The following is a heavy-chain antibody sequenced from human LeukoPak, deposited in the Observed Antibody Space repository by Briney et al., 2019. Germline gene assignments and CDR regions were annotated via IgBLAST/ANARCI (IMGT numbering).Heavy chain of an antibody. V-gene: IGHV3-23*01. D-gene: IGHD4-17*01. J-gene: IGHJ4*02. Sequence: QPGGSLRLSCAASGFTFSSYAMSWVRQAPGKGLEWVSAISGSGGSTYYADSVKGRFTISRDNSKNTLYLQMNSLRAEDTAVYYCAKHGVIPYGDDGAFDYWGQGTLVTVSS. CDR1: GFTFSSYA. CDR2: ISGSGGST. CDR3: AKHGVIPYGDDGAFDY.